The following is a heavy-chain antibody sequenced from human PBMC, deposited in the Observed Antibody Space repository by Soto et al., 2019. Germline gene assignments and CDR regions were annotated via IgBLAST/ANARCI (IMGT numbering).Heavy chain of an antibody. D-gene: IGHD6-6*01. J-gene: IGHJ4*02. CDR3: ATPGRRSIAARLY. Sequence: PGGSLRLSCAASGFTFSTFAMSWVRQTPGKGLEWVSTISGGGGGTFYADSVEGRFTISRDNSKNTLYLQMNSLRAEDTAVYYCATPGRRSIAARLYWGQGTLVTVSS. V-gene: IGHV3-23*01. CDR1: GFTFSTFA. CDR2: ISGGGGGT.